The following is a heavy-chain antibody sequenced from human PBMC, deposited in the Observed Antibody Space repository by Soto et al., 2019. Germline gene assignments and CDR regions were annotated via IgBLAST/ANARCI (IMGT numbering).Heavy chain of an antibody. J-gene: IGHJ4*02. D-gene: IGHD2-15*01. CDR3: ARAFHGRGGDFDY. V-gene: IGHV1-8*01. Sequence: QVQLVQSGAEVKKPGASVKVSCKASGYTFTSYDINWVRQATGQGLEWMGWMNPNSGNTGYAQKVQVRVTITRNTSISTAYMELSNLRSEDTAVYYCARAFHGRGGDFDYWGQGTLVTVSS. CDR1: GYTFTSYD. CDR2: MNPNSGNT.